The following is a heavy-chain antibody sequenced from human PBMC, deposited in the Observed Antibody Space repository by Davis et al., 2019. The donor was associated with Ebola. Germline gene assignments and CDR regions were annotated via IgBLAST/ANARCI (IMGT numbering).Heavy chain of an antibody. Sequence: SETLSLTCFVSGGSISSGSHYWGWIRQPPGKGLEWIGSIYHSGSTYYNPSFKSRVTISVDTSKNQFSLKLSSVTAADTAVYYCARHNYYDSNGFSPHLDYWGQGTLVTVSS. CDR2: IYHSGST. J-gene: IGHJ4*02. D-gene: IGHD3-22*01. V-gene: IGHV4-39*01. CDR1: GGSISSGSHY. CDR3: ARHNYYDSNGFSPHLDY.